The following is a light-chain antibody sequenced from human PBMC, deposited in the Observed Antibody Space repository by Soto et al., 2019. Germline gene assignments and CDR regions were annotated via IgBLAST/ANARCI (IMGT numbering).Light chain of an antibody. J-gene: IGKJ1*01. Sequence: DIEMTQSPSTLSASVGDRVTITCRASQSFTSWLAWYQQKPGKAPKLLIYDASTLESGVPSRFSGSGSGTDFTLTISSLQPDDFATYFCQQYDTYPWTFGQGTKVEIK. V-gene: IGKV1-5*01. CDR2: DAS. CDR3: QQYDTYPWT. CDR1: QSFTSW.